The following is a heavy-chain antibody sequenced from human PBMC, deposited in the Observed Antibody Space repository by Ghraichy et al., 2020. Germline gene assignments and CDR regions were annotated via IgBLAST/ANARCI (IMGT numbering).Heavy chain of an antibody. D-gene: IGHD1-7*01. CDR1: GFTVSSNY. CDR2: IYSGGST. J-gene: IGHJ4*02. CDR3: ARGRYVTYNWNYFWYYFDY. V-gene: IGHV3-53*01. Sequence: GGSLRLSCAASGFTVSSNYMSWVRQAPGKGLEWVSVIYSGGSTYYADSVKGRFTISRDNSKNTLYLQMNSLRAEDTAVYYCARGRYVTYNWNYFWYYFDYWGQGTLVTVSS.